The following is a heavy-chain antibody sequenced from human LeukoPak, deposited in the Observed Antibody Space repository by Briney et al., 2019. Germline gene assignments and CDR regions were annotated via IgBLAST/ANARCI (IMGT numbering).Heavy chain of an antibody. D-gene: IGHD6-13*01. V-gene: IGHV4-39*07. CDR1: GVSISSSSYY. Sequence: SETLSLTCTVSGVSISSSSYYWGWIRQPPGKGLEWIGSIYYSGSTYYNPSLKSRVTISVDTSKNQFSLKLSSVTAADTAVYYCARRSSSWYGPWFDPWGQGTLVTVSS. CDR3: ARRSSSWYGPWFDP. CDR2: IYYSGST. J-gene: IGHJ5*02.